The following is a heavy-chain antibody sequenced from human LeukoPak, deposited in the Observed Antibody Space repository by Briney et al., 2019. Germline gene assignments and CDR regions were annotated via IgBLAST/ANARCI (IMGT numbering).Heavy chain of an antibody. CDR1: GGSISSGGYY. D-gene: IGHD6-13*01. Sequence: PSETLSLTCTVSGGSISSGGYYWSRIRQHPGKGLEWIGYIYYSGSTYYNPSLKSRVIISVDTSKNQFSLKLSSVTAADTAVYYCARDIAGRGYFDYWGQGTLVTVSS. V-gene: IGHV4-31*03. CDR3: ARDIAGRGYFDY. CDR2: IYYSGST. J-gene: IGHJ4*02.